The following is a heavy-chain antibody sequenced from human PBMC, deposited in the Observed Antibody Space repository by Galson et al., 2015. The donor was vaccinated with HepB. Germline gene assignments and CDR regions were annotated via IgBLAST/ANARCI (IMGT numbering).Heavy chain of an antibody. J-gene: IGHJ4*02. CDR3: ARQWELLSYFDY. CDR1: GFTFSSYN. Sequence: SLRLSCAASGFTFSSYNMHWVRQAPGKGPEWVAVILYDGTNKYYADSVKGRFTISRDNSKNTLYLQMNGLRAEDTAVYYCARQWELLSYFDYWGQGTLVTVSS. CDR2: ILYDGTNK. D-gene: IGHD1-26*01. V-gene: IGHV3-30*04.